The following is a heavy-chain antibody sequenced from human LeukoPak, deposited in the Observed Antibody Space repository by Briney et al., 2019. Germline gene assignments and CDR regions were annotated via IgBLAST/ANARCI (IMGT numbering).Heavy chain of an antibody. V-gene: IGHV1-2*02. D-gene: IGHD2-2*03. Sequence: ASVKVSCKASGYIFTGNYMHWVRQAPGQGLEGMGWINPNSGGTNYAQKFQGRVTMTRDTSISTAYMELSRLRSDDTAVYYCARVGYCSSTSCYEGYFDYWGQGTLVTVSS. J-gene: IGHJ4*02. CDR2: INPNSGGT. CDR1: GYIFTGNY. CDR3: ARVGYCSSTSCYEGYFDY.